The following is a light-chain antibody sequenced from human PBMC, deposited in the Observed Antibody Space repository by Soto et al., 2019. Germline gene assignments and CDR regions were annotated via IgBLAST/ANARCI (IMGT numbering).Light chain of an antibody. CDR2: GNT. Sequence: QSVLTQPPSVSGAPGQRVTISCTGSSSNIGANSDVHWYQQLPGTAPKPLIYGNTNRPSGVPDRFSGSKSDTSASLAITGLQAEDEADYYCQSYDSNHVVFGGGTKLTVL. CDR3: QSYDSNHVV. CDR1: SSNIGANSD. J-gene: IGLJ2*01. V-gene: IGLV1-40*01.